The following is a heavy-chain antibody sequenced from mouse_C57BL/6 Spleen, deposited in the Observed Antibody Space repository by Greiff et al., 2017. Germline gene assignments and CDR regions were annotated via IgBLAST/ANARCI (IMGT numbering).Heavy chain of an antibody. J-gene: IGHJ2*01. Sequence: EVQLQQSGPGLVKPSQSLSLTCSVTGYSIPSGYYWNWIRQFPGNKLEWMGYISYDGSNNYNPSLKNRISITRDTSKNQFFLKLNSVTTEDTATYYCARRNGYDEDYWGQGTTLTVSS. CDR3: ARRNGYDEDY. D-gene: IGHD2-2*01. CDR1: GYSIPSGYY. V-gene: IGHV3-6*01. CDR2: ISYDGSN.